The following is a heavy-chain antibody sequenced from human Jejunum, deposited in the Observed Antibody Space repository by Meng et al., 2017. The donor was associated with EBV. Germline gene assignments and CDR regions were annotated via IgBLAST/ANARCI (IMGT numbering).Heavy chain of an antibody. D-gene: IGHD1-26*01. J-gene: IGHJ4*02. CDR2: VTASGDTT. Sequence: EVQLVESGXGLVQPGGSLRLACGASGFTFSRFTMTWVRQAPGKGLEWVSAVTASGDTTSYGASVKGRFTISRDNSKNTVYLQMNSLRAEDTAVYYCAKSATYSGNYRPFESWGQGTLVTVSS. CDR3: AKSATYSGNYRPFES. V-gene: IGHV3-23*04. CDR1: GFTFSRFT.